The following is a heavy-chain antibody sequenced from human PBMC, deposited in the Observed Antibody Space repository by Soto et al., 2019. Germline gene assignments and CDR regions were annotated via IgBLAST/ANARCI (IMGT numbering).Heavy chain of an antibody. CDR1: GFTFSSYA. CDR3: AKHRDIVVVPAAISSPLDY. J-gene: IGHJ4*02. Sequence: EVQLLESGGGLVQPGGSLRLSCAASGFTFSSYAMSWVRQAPGKELEWVSAISGSGGSTYYADSVKGRFTISRDNSKNTLYLQMNSLRAEDTAVYYCAKHRDIVVVPAAISSPLDYWGQGTLVTVSS. CDR2: ISGSGGST. D-gene: IGHD2-2*01. V-gene: IGHV3-23*01.